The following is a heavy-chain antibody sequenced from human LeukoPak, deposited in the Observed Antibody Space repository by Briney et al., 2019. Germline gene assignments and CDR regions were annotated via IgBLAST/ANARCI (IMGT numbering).Heavy chain of an antibody. CDR1: GYSFTTYW. Sequence: GESLKISCKGSGYSFTTYWIGWVRQMPGKGLEWMGIIYPGDSDTRYSPSFQGQVTISADKSISTAYLQWSSLKASDTAMYYCARQYSSSWKLFDYWGQGTLVTVSS. CDR2: IYPGDSDT. V-gene: IGHV5-51*01. D-gene: IGHD6-13*01. J-gene: IGHJ4*02. CDR3: ARQYSSSWKLFDY.